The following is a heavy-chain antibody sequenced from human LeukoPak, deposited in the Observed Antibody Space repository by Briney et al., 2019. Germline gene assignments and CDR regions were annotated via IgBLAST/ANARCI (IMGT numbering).Heavy chain of an antibody. D-gene: IGHD3-22*01. CDR3: TTAVYYYDSSGYYAFDY. Sequence: KPGGSLRLSCAASGFTFSNAWMSWVRQALGKGLEWVGRIKSKTDGGTTDYAAPVKGRFTISRDDSKNTLYLQMNSLKTEDTAVYYCTTAVYYYDSSGYYAFDYWGQGTLVTVSS. V-gene: IGHV3-15*01. CDR2: IKSKTDGGTT. J-gene: IGHJ4*02. CDR1: GFTFSNAW.